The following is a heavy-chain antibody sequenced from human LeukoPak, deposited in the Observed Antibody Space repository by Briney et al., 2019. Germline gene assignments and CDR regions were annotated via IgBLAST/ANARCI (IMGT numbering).Heavy chain of an antibody. D-gene: IGHD2-2*01. CDR1: GFTFSSYG. J-gene: IGHJ6*03. Sequence: GGSLRLSCAASGFTFSSYGMHWVRQAPGKGLEWVAFIRYDGTNKYYADSVKGRFTISRDNSKNTLYLQMNSLRAEDTAVYYCAKWEYRPPDCSSTSCSYYYYYMDVWGKGTTVTVSS. V-gene: IGHV3-30*02. CDR3: AKWEYRPPDCSSTSCSYYYYYMDV. CDR2: IRYDGTNK.